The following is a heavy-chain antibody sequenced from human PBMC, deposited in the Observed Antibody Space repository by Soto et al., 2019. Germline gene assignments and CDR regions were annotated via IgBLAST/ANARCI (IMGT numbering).Heavy chain of an antibody. D-gene: IGHD2-15*01. J-gene: IGHJ4*02. Sequence: EVQLVESGGGLVQPGGSLRLSCAASGFTFSNYDMHWVRQVTGKGLEWVSTIGTAGDTYYPGSVKGRFTSSRENANNSLYLQMNILRAEDTAVYYCARGRLISLYYFDYWGQGTLVTVSS. CDR1: GFTFSNYD. V-gene: IGHV3-13*01. CDR3: ARGRLISLYYFDY. CDR2: IGTAGDT.